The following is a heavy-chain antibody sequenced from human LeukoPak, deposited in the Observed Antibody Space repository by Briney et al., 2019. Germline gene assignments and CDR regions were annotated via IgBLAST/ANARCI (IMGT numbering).Heavy chain of an antibody. CDR2: FESGGDS. J-gene: IGHJ4*02. Sequence: PGGSLRLSCTASGFTISSHDMNWVRQTRGKGLEWVAVFESGGDSHHADSVKGRFTVSRDNAKNSLYLEMNSLRAEDTAVFYCTTEDWYVFHHWGQGTLVTVSS. V-gene: IGHV3-13*01. CDR1: GFTISSHD. D-gene: IGHD3-9*01. CDR3: TTEDWYVFHH.